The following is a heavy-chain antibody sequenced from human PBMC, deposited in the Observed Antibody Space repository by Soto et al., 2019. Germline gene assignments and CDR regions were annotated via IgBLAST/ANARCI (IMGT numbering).Heavy chain of an antibody. CDR1: GFTFSDYY. CDR2: ISSSGSTI. J-gene: IGHJ6*03. D-gene: IGHD3-3*01. V-gene: IGHV3-11*01. Sequence: QVQLVESGGGLVKPGGSLRLSCAASGFTFSDYYMSWIRQAPGKGLEWVSYISSSGSTIYYADSVKGRFTISRDNAENSLYLQMNSLRAEDTAVYYCARSNQYYDFWSGMGNYYYYYYMDVWGKGTTVTVSS. CDR3: ARSNQYYDFWSGMGNYYYYYYMDV.